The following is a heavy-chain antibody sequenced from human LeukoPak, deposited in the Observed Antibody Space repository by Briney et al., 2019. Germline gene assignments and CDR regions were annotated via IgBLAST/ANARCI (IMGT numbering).Heavy chain of an antibody. Sequence: PSETLSLTCAVYGGSFSGYYWSWIRQPPGKGLEWIGEINHSGSTNYNPSLKSRVTISVDTSKNQFSLKLSSVTAADTTVYYCARQNFYRYCRSTSCYRPYYYMDVWGKGTTVTISS. CDR1: GGSFSGYY. CDR3: ARQNFYRYCRSTSCYRPYYYMDV. D-gene: IGHD2-2*01. CDR2: INHSGST. V-gene: IGHV4-34*01. J-gene: IGHJ6*03.